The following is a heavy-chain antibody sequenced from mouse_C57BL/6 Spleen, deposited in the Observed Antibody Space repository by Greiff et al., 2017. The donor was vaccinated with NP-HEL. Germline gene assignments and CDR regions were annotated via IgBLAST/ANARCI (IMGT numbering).Heavy chain of an antibody. V-gene: IGHV1-50*01. J-gene: IGHJ2*01. CDR1: GYTFTSYW. CDR3: ARRMTCFFDH. CDR2: IDPSDSYT. D-gene: IGHD2-13*01. Sequence: QVQLQQPGAELVKPGASVKLSCKASGYTFTSYWMQWVKQRPGQGLEWIGEIDPSDSYTNYNQKFKGKATLTVDTSSSTAYMQLSSLTSEDSAVYYCARRMTCFFDHRGQGTTLTVSS.